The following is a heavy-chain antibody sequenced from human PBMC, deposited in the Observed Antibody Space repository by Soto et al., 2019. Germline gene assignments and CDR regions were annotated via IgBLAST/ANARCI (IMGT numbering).Heavy chain of an antibody. J-gene: IGHJ6*01. CDR2: ISAYNGNT. Sequence: ASVKVSCKASGYTFTTSGISWVRQAPGRGLEWMGWISAYNGNTNYAKKLQGRLTMTIDTSTTTAYMELTSLRPDDTPVYYCTRSEYYYGSVGWERCGRGTPFTVSS. V-gene: IGHV1-18*01. CDR3: TRSEYYYGSVGWER. CDR1: GYTFTTSG. D-gene: IGHD3-10*01.